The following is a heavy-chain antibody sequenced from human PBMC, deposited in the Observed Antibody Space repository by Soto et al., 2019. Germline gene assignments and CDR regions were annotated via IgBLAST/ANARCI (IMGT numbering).Heavy chain of an antibody. CDR3: AKDLPPSIAAAGTGFDY. Sequence: EVQLLESGGGLVQPGGSLRLSCAASGFTFSSYAMSWVRQAPGKGLEWVSAISGSGGSTYYADSVKGRFTISRDSSKNTLYLQMNSLRAEDTAVYYCAKDLPPSIAAAGTGFDYWGQGTLVTVSS. J-gene: IGHJ4*02. CDR1: GFTFSSYA. CDR2: ISGSGGST. D-gene: IGHD6-13*01. V-gene: IGHV3-23*01.